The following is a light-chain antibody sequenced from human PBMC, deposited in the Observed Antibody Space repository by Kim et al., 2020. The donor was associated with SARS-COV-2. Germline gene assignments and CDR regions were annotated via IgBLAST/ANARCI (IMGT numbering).Light chain of an antibody. J-gene: IGLJ2*01. V-gene: IGLV2-11*03. CDR3: CSYADSYTLV. CDR2: DVT. CDR1: SGDVGVYNY. Sequence: GQSVTIPCTGTSGDVGVYNYVSWYQQHPDKAPRLMIFDVTKRPSGVPDRFSGSKSGDTASLTISGLQADDDADYYCCSYADSYTLVFGGGTQLTVL.